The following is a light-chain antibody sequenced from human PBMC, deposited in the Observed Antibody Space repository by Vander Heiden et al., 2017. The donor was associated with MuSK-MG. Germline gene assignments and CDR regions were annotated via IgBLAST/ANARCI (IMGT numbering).Light chain of an antibody. J-gene: IGKJ4*01. CDR2: KAS. CDR1: QSISSS. CDR3: QQYDAYSLT. Sequence: DIQMTQSPSTLSASVGDRVTITCRASQSISSSLAWYQQKPGQAPKLLIYKASSLESGLPSRFSGSGSGTEFTLTISSLQPDDFATYYCQQYDAYSLTFGGGTKVEIK. V-gene: IGKV1-5*03.